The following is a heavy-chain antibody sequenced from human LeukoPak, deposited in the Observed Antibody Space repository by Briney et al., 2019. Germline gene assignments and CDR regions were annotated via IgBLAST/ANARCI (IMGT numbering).Heavy chain of an antibody. Sequence: SETLSLTCTVSGGSISSGSYYWGWIRQPPGKGLEWIGSIYYSGSTYYNPSLKSRVTISVDTSKNQFSLKLSSVTAADTAVYYCARDSYCSSTSCYTGHWFDPWGQGTLVTVSS. CDR3: ARDSYCSSTSCYTGHWFDP. CDR2: IYYSGST. V-gene: IGHV4-39*07. J-gene: IGHJ5*02. CDR1: GGSISSGSYY. D-gene: IGHD2-2*02.